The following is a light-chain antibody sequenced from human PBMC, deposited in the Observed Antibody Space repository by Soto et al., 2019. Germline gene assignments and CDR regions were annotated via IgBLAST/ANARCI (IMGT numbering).Light chain of an antibody. CDR1: QSVSNSY. J-gene: IGKJ1*01. CDR3: QQHGSSPRT. V-gene: IGKV3-20*01. CDR2: GAS. Sequence: EIVLTQSPGTLSLSPVERATLSCRASQSVSNSYLAWYQQKPGQAPRLLIYGASSRATGIPDRFSASGSATDFTLTITRLEPEDCAVYYCQQHGSSPRTFGQGTKVEI.